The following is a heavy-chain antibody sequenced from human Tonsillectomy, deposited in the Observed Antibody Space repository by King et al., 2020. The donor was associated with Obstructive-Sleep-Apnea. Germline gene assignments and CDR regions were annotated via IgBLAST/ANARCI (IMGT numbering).Heavy chain of an antibody. D-gene: IGHD3-10*01. CDR2: INHSGST. CDR1: GGSFSGYY. J-gene: IGHJ6*02. V-gene: IGHV4-34*01. Sequence: VQLQQWGAGLLKPSEPLSLTCAVYGGSFSGYYWSWIRQPPGKGLEWIGEINHSGSTNYNPSLKSRVTISVDTSKNQFSLKLSSVTAADTAVYYCASMVRGYYYGMDVWGQGTTVTVSS. CDR3: ASMVRGYYYGMDV.